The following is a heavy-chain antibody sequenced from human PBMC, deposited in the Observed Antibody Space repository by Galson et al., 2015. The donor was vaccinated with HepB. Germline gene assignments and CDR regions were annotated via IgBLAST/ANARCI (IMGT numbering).Heavy chain of an antibody. V-gene: IGHV4-30-4*07. CDR3: AREIGIAAAGARDY. CDR1: GGSISSGGYA. CDR2: IYYSGIT. D-gene: IGHD6-13*01. J-gene: IGHJ4*02. Sequence: TLSLTCAVSGGSISSGGYAWSWIRQPPGKGLEWIGYIYYSGITYYNPSLKSRVTISVDTSKNQFSLKLSSVTAADTAVYYCAREIGIAAAGARDYWGQGTLVTVSS.